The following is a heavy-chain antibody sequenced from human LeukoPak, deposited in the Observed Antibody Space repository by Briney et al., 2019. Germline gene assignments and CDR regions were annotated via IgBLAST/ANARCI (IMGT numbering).Heavy chain of an antibody. CDR1: GFTFMNHG. Sequence: GGALRLSCVASGFTFMNHGMIGVGQAPGKGREWLSYISPRSETKNYADSVKGRFTISRDDAENSVYLHMNSLRAEDTAVYYCARVRGPTVNTMYYDLWGQGTLVTVSS. V-gene: IGHV3-48*01. CDR3: ARVRGPTVNTMYYDL. D-gene: IGHD4-11*01. J-gene: IGHJ4*02. CDR2: ISPRSETK.